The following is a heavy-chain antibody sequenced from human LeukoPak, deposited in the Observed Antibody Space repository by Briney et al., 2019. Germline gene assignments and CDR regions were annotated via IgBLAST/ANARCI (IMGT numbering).Heavy chain of an antibody. V-gene: IGHV3-7*01. J-gene: IGHJ4*02. CDR3: AREGPSVTPYS. CDR2: IKQDVSEK. D-gene: IGHD4-17*01. CDR1: GVTSSSNW. Sequence: PGGALRLSSADSGVTSSSNWVSWGRQAPGEGLGWVSHIKQDVSEKYYVDSVKGRFTISRDTTTSTCYLQMNSLRAEDTAVYYCAREGPSVTPYSWGQGALVTVSS.